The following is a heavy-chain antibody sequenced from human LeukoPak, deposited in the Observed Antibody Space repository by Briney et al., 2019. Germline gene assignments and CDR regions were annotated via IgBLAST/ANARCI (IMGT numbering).Heavy chain of an antibody. CDR2: ISWNSGSI. CDR1: GFTFDDYA. Sequence: RLSXXXSGFTFDDYAMHWVRQAPGKGLEWXSXISWNSGSIVYADSVKGRFTISRDNAKNSLYLQMNSLRAEDTALYYCAKDSSGYSYGSTVDYWGQGTLVTVSS. D-gene: IGHD5-18*01. J-gene: IGHJ4*02. CDR3: AKDSSGYSYGSTVDY. V-gene: IGHV3-9*01.